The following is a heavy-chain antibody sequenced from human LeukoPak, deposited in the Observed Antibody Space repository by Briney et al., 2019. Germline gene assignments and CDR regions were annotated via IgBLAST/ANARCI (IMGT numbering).Heavy chain of an antibody. J-gene: IGHJ3*02. CDR3: ATQPTETYHAFDI. CDR1: GGTFSSYA. CDR2: IIPIFGTP. D-gene: IGHD1-14*01. Sequence: GASVKVSCKASGGTFSSYAISWVRQAPGQGLEWMGGIIPIFGTPNYAQKFQGRVTITTDESTSTAYMELSSLRSEDTAVYYCATQPTETYHAFDIWGHGTMVTVSS. V-gene: IGHV1-69*05.